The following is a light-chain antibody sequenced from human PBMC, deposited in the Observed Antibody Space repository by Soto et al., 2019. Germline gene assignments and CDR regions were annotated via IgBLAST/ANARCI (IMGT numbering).Light chain of an antibody. Sequence: TQTPATLSLPPGERATLSCRASQSVSSKLAWYQQKAGQAPKLLIYRTSTRATGIPARFSGSGSGTEFTLTISSLQFEDFAVYYCQQYNNWPRTFGQGTKVDIK. J-gene: IGKJ1*01. CDR3: QQYNNWPRT. CDR1: QSVSSK. V-gene: IGKV3-15*01. CDR2: RTS.